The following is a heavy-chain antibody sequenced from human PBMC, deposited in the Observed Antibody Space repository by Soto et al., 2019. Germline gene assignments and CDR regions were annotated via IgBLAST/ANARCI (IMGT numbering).Heavy chain of an antibody. CDR2: ISWNSDSI. V-gene: IGHV3-9*01. J-gene: IGHJ2*01. CDR1: GFTFDDFA. Sequence: EVQLVESGGGLVQPGRSLRLSCAASGFTFDDFAMHWVRQAPGKGLEWVSGISWNSDSIGYTDSVKSRFTISIDNTENSLYLQMNSLRTEATALYYCAKYSSGYFDLWGRGTLVTVSS. CDR3: AKYSSGYFDL. D-gene: IGHD2-15*01.